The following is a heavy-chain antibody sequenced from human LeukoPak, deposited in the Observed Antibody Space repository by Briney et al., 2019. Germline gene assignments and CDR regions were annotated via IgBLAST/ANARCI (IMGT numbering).Heavy chain of an antibody. D-gene: IGHD3-22*01. CDR3: ASAGTMIVGAFDY. CDR2: IYYSGST. Sequence: PSETLSLTCIVSGDSVSGYYWNWIRQPPGKGLEWIGYIYYSGSTNYNPSLKSRVTISVDTSKNQFSLKLSSVAAADTAVYYCASAGTMIVGAFDYWGQGTLVTVSS. CDR1: GDSVSGYY. V-gene: IGHV4-59*08. J-gene: IGHJ4*02.